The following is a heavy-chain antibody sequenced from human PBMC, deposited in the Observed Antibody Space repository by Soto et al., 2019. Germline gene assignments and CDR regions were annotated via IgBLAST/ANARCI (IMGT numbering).Heavy chain of an antibody. Sequence: HPGGSLRLSCAVSGFSFSTYAMSWVRQAPGKGLEWVSGISAGGGNTYYADSVRGRFTISRDNSKDTLYLQITSLRAEDTAVYYCAKLGFPYSGYDYEWRKVFDSWGQGTPVTVSS. D-gene: IGHD5-12*01. CDR3: AKLGFPYSGYDYEWRKVFDS. CDR2: ISAGGGNT. CDR1: GFSFSTYA. V-gene: IGHV3-23*01. J-gene: IGHJ4*02.